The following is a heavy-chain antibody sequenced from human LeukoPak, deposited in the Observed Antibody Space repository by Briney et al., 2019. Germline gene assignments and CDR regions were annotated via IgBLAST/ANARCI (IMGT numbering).Heavy chain of an antibody. CDR1: GFTFSRYD. Sequence: GESLRLSCAASGFTFSRYDMHWVRQTTGKGLEWVSAIGTAGETHYPGSVKGRFTISRENAKNSLYLQMNSLRAGDTAVYYCARGLRYCSSTSCYSIDAFDIWGQGTMVTVSS. D-gene: IGHD2-2*01. V-gene: IGHV3-13*01. J-gene: IGHJ3*02. CDR3: ARGLRYCSSTSCYSIDAFDI. CDR2: IGTAGET.